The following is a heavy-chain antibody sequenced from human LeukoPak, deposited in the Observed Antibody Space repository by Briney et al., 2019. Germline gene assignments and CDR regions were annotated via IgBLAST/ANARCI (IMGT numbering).Heavy chain of an antibody. CDR1: GFRFDDYG. J-gene: IGHJ6*02. V-gene: IGHV3-9*01. Sequence: GRSLRLSCVVSGFRFDDYGMHWVRQAPGKGLEWVSGISWSGTTTGYADSVKGRFTISRDSAKNSLYLQMDSLRVEDTGLYYCAKDESTGGFAPGYFYGMGVWGQGTAVTVSS. CDR3: AKDESTGGFAPGYFYGMGV. CDR2: ISWSGTTT. D-gene: IGHD3-16*01.